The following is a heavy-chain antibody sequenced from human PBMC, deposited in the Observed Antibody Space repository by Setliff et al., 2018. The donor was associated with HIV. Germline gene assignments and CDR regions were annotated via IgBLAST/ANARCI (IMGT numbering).Heavy chain of an antibody. D-gene: IGHD3-22*01. V-gene: IGHV4-4*09. J-gene: IGHJ5*02. CDR1: GGSISRYY. Sequence: PSETLSLTCTVSGGSISRYYWSWIRQPPGKGLEWIGYINTSGTTNYNPSLKSLVTISVDTSKNQFSLKLSSVNAADTAVYFCTRHTYYYDNSGYNWFDPWGQGTLVTVSS. CDR2: INTSGTT. CDR3: TRHTYYYDNSGYNWFDP.